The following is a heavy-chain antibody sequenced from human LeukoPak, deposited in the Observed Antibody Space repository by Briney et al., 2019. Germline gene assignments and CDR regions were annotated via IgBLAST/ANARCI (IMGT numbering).Heavy chain of an antibody. CDR1: GGSISSSSYS. D-gene: IGHD3-22*01. CDR3: AREKIGYYDGSGRGWFDP. V-gene: IGHV4-61*02. Sequence: SETLSLTCTVSGGSISSSSYSWSWIRQPAGKGLEWIGRIYISGSTNYNPSLKSRITISVDTSKKQFSLKLSSVTAADTAVYYCAREKIGYYDGSGRGWFDPWGQGTLVTVSS. CDR2: IYISGST. J-gene: IGHJ5*02.